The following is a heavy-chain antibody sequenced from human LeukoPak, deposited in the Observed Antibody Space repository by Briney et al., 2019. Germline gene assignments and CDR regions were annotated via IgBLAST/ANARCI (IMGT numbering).Heavy chain of an antibody. CDR2: IIPILGIA. Sequence: SVKVSCKASGGTFSSYAISWVRQAPGQGLEWMGRIIPILGIANYAQKFQGRVTITADKSTSTAYMELSSLRSEDAAVYYCARDQGGSGYSYGYYWGQGTLVTVSS. V-gene: IGHV1-69*04. CDR1: GGTFSSYA. J-gene: IGHJ4*02. CDR3: ARDQGGSGYSYGYY. D-gene: IGHD5-18*01.